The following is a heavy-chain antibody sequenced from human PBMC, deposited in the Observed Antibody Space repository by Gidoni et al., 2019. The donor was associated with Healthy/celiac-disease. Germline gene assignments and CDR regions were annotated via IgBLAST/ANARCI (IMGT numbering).Heavy chain of an antibody. CDR1: AFTLSSYG. CDR2: IWDDGSNK. V-gene: IGHV3-33*01. Sequence: QVQLVESGGGVVQPGRSLRPPCAESAFTLSSYGMEWVRRAPGKGLEGVAVIWDDGSNKYYADSVEGRFTIPRDNSKNTLYLQMNSLRAEDTAVYYCARDADFGSSWYEGGYWGQGTLVTVSS. D-gene: IGHD6-13*01. CDR3: ARDADFGSSWYEGGY. J-gene: IGHJ4*02.